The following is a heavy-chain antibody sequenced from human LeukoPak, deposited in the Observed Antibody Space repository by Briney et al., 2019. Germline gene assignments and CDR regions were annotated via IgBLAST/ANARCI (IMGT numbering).Heavy chain of an antibody. J-gene: IGHJ5*02. D-gene: IGHD3-3*01. Sequence: PSETLSLTCTVSGGSISSSYWSWIRQPPGKGLEWIGYIYYSGSTNYNPSLKSRVTMSVDTSKNQFSLKLSSVTAADTAVYYCARDLYDFWSGGPFDPWGQGTLVTVSS. CDR2: IYYSGST. CDR3: ARDLYDFWSGGPFDP. CDR1: GGSISSSY. V-gene: IGHV4-59*12.